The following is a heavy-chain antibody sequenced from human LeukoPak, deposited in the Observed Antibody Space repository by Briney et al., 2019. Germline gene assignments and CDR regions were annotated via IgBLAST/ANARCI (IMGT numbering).Heavy chain of an antibody. CDR1: GFTFSSYW. D-gene: IGHD4-17*01. V-gene: IGHV3-74*01. J-gene: IGHJ4*02. CDR3: ARDDMTTVTVDY. CDR2: INSDGSST. Sequence: GGSLRLSCAASGFTFSSYWMHWVRQAPGKGLVWVSRINSDGSSTSYADSVKGRFTISRDNAKNTLYLQMNSPRAEDTAVYYCARDDMTTVTVDYWGQGTLVTVSS.